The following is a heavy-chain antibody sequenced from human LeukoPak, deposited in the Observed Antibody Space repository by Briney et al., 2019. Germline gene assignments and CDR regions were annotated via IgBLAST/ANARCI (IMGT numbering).Heavy chain of an antibody. CDR3: ARQGQLSDYSGGS. Sequence: GESLKISCKASGYIFIDHWIGWVRQKPGKGLEWMGIIFPAGPDTRYSPSFQGRVTFSADESITTAYLQWNSLKASDTAMYFCARQGQLSDYSGGSWGQGTLVTVSS. D-gene: IGHD1-1*01. CDR1: GYIFIDHW. V-gene: IGHV5-51*01. CDR2: IFPAGPDT. J-gene: IGHJ5*02.